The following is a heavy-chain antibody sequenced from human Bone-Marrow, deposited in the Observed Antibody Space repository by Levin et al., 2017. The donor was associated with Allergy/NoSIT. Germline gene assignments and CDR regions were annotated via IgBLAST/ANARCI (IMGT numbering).Heavy chain of an antibody. Sequence: TGGSLRLSCAASGFTFSSYEMNWVRQAPGKGPEWVSYISSGGSTIYYADSVKGRFTISRDNAKNSLYLQMNSLRAEDTGVYYCARCAARGVYYYGMDVWGQGTTVTVSS. CDR3: ARCAARGVYYYGMDV. CDR1: GFTFSSYE. V-gene: IGHV3-48*03. J-gene: IGHJ6*02. CDR2: ISSGGSTI. D-gene: IGHD3-10*01.